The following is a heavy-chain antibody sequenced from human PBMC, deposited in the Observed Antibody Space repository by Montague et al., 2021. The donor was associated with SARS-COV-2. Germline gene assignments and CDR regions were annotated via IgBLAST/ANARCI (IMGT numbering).Heavy chain of an antibody. CDR2: IYHTGSN. Sequence: SETLSLTCVVYGDSISTDNWWTWVRLPAGKGLEWVGEIYHTGSNKYKPSRKSRFSMSVDKSWHQFSLRLTSVTAADTVVYYCARKGCGRSDLAYWGQGTLVTVSS. CDR1: GDSISTDNW. V-gene: IGHV4-4*02. D-gene: IGHD1-26*01. CDR3: ARKGCGRSDLAY. J-gene: IGHJ4*02.